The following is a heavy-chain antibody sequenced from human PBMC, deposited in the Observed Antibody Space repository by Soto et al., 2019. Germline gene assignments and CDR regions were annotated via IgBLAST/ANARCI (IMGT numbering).Heavy chain of an antibody. CDR1: GFSFSSYW. V-gene: IGHV3-7*04. Sequence: EVPLVESGGGLVQPGGSLRLSCAASGFSFSSYWMSWVRQAPGKGLEWVANIKPDGSEKHYVDSVKGRFTFSRDNAKNSLYLQMDGLRAEDTAVYYCARVGCGGGTCYNYWGQGTLVTVSS. J-gene: IGHJ4*02. CDR3: ARVGCGGGTCYNY. CDR2: IKPDGSEK. D-gene: IGHD2-15*01.